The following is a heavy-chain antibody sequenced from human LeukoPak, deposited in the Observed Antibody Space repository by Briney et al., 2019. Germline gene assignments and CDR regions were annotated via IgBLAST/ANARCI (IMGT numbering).Heavy chain of an antibody. Sequence: GGSLRLSCTASGFTFGDYAMSWFRQAPGKGLEWVGFIRSKAYGGTTEYAASVKGRFTISRDDSKSIAYLQMNSLKTEDTAVYYCTTDDYGGNPDYWGQGTLVTVSS. CDR2: IRSKAYGGTT. CDR3: TTDDYGGNPDY. J-gene: IGHJ4*02. D-gene: IGHD4-23*01. V-gene: IGHV3-49*03. CDR1: GFTFGDYA.